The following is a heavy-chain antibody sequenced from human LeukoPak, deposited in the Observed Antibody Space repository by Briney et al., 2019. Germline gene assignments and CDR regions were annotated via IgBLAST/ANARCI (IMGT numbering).Heavy chain of an antibody. Sequence: PGGSLRLSCAAPGFTFSSYSMNWVRQAPGKGLEWVSYISSSSSTIYYADSVKGRFTISRDNAKNSLYLQMNSLRAEDTAVYYCARGDPYCSSTSCSFDYWGQGTLVTVSS. D-gene: IGHD2-2*01. CDR2: ISSSSSTI. V-gene: IGHV3-48*01. CDR3: ARGDPYCSSTSCSFDY. J-gene: IGHJ4*02. CDR1: GFTFSSYS.